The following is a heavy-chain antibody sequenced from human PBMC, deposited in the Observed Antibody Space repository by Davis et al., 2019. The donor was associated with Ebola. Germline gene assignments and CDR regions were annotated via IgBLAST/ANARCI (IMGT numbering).Heavy chain of an antibody. CDR3: ARESIAARRYYYGMDV. V-gene: IGHV1-2*04. CDR2: INPNSGGT. CDR1: GYTFTGYY. Sequence: GESLKISCKGSGYTFTGYYMHWVRQAPGQGLEWMGWINPNSGGTNYAQKFQGWVTMTRDTSISTAYMALSRLRSDDTAVYYCARESIAARRYYYGMDVWGQGTTVTVSS. D-gene: IGHD6-6*01. J-gene: IGHJ6*02.